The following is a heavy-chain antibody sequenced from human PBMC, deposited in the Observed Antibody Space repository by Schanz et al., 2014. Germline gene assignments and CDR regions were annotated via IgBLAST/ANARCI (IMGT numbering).Heavy chain of an antibody. J-gene: IGHJ4*02. CDR2: VRNRRNSDSI. Sequence: EVQLVETGGGLVQPGGSLRLSCAVSGFTVSDHYMDWVRQAPGKGLEWLGRVRNRRNSDSIEYAASVEGRFTISRDESKNSVYLQMNSLQTDDTAVYYCFSMQYGNSVYWGQGTLVTVSS. CDR1: GFTVSDHY. D-gene: IGHD1-7*01. CDR3: FSMQYGNSVY. V-gene: IGHV3-72*01.